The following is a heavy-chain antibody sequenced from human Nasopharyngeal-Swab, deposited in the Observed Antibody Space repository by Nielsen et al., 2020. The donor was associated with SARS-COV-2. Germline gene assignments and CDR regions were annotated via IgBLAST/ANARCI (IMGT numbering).Heavy chain of an antibody. CDR3: VRPEGVATSFKYYFQYGMDV. CDR2: IYPRDSDT. V-gene: IGHV5-51*01. Sequence: GGSLRLSCKGSGYSSTSYWIAWVRQMPGKGLEWMGIIYPRDSDTRYSPSFQGQVTISADKSISTAYLQWSSLKASDTAMYYCVRPEGVATSFKYYFQYGMDVWGQGTMVTVPS. CDR1: GYSSTSYW. J-gene: IGHJ6*02. D-gene: IGHD5-12*01.